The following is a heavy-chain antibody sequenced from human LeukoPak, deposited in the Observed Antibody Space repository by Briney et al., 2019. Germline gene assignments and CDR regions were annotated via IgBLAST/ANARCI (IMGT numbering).Heavy chain of an antibody. J-gene: IGHJ5*02. CDR2: ISGGGGST. CDR3: ARGSRAGGFDP. V-gene: IGHV3-23*01. D-gene: IGHD2-2*01. CDR1: GITFGTYA. Sequence: GGSLRLSCAASGITFGTYAMSWVRQAPGKGLECVSVISGGGGSTYYADSVKGRFTISRDNAKNSLYLQMNSLRAEDTAVYYCARGSRAGGFDPWGQGTLVTVSS.